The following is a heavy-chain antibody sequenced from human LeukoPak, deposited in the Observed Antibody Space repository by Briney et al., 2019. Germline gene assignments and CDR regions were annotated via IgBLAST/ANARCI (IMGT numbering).Heavy chain of an antibody. CDR1: GFTFSSYS. CDR2: ISGSGGST. V-gene: IGHV3-23*01. Sequence: GGSLRLSCAASGFTFSSYSMNWVRQAPGKGLEWVSDISGSGGSTYYADSVKGRFTISRDNSKNTLYLQMSSLRAEDTAVYYCAKKYSTGLDPWGQGTLVTVSS. CDR3: AKKYSTGLDP. D-gene: IGHD1-26*01. J-gene: IGHJ5*02.